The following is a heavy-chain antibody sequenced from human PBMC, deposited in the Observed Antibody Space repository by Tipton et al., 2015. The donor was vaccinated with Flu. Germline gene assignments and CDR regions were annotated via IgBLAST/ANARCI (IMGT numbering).Heavy chain of an antibody. Sequence: SLRLSCTASGFTFGDYAMSWVRQAPGKGLEWVGFIRSKAYGGTTEYAASVKGRFTISRDDSKSIAYLQMNSLKTEDTAVYHCTRASSVQLAPLLDYWGQGTLVTVSS. J-gene: IGHJ4*02. D-gene: IGHD6-13*01. CDR3: TRASSVQLAPLLDY. V-gene: IGHV3-49*04. CDR1: GFTFGDYA. CDR2: IRSKAYGGTT.